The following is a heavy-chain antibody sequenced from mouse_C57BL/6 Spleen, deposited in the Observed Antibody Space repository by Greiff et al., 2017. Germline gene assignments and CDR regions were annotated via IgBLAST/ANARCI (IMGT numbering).Heavy chain of an antibody. D-gene: IGHD1-1*01. V-gene: IGHV2-9-1*01. CDR3: AKTTVVARSWAMDY. Sequence: QVQLKESGPGLVAPSQSLSITCTVSGFSLTSYAIRWVRQPPGKGLEWLGVIWPGGGTNYNSALKSRLSISKDNSKSQVFLKRNSLQTDDTARYYCAKTTVVARSWAMDYWGQGTSVTVSS. CDR1: GFSLTSYA. CDR2: IWPGGGT. J-gene: IGHJ4*01.